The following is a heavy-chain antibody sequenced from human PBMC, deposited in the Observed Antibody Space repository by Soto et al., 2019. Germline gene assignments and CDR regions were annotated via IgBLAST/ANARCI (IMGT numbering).Heavy chain of an antibody. J-gene: IGHJ4*02. D-gene: IGHD3-16*01. Sequence: EGQLLESGGGLVQPGGSLRLSCAASGFTFSSYAMTWVRQAPGKGLEWVSSFSGSGISTYYADSVKGRFTISRDNSKNTLYLQMNSLRAEDAAVYYCAKSAGSNAYYPNDSWGQGTLVTVSS. CDR3: AKSAGSNAYYPNDS. CDR1: GFTFSSYA. V-gene: IGHV3-23*01. CDR2: FSGSGIST.